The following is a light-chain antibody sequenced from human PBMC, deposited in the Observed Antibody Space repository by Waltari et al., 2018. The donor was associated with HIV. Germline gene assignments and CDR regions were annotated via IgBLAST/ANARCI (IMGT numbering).Light chain of an antibody. CDR2: DAS. CDR1: PDISSY. J-gene: IGKJ3*01. V-gene: IGKV1-8*01. Sequence: AIRLTQSPSSFSASTGDRVKTACRASPDISSYYAWYQQKPGKAPKVLIHDASTLQSGVPSRFSGSGSGTDFTLTISCLQSEDFATYYCQHYYTYPMIFGPGTKVDIK. CDR3: QHYYTYPMI.